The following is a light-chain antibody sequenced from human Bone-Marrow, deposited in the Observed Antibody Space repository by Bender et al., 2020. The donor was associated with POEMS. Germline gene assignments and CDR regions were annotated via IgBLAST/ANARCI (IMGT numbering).Light chain of an antibody. CDR3: LLQHGGFYV. Sequence: SPGGTVTLTCGPTTGAVTSDSFPSWLQQKPGQAPKTLIHSTNKKQSWTPARMSGSLLGDKAALTLSNVQPEDEADYYCLLQHGGFYVFGSGTKVTVL. CDR2: STN. V-gene: IGLV7-43*01. CDR1: TGAVTSDSF. J-gene: IGLJ1*01.